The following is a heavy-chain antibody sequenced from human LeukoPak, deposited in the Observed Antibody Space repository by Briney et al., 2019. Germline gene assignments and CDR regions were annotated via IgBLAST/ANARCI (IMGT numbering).Heavy chain of an antibody. CDR1: GGSISSFY. CDR2: IYYSGST. Sequence: SETLSLTCTVSGGSISSFYWSWIRQPPRKGLEWIGYIYYSGSTNYNPSLKSRVTISVDRSKNQFSLKLSSVTAADTAVYYCARALSGKYYDSSAPGYWGQGTLVTVSS. CDR3: ARALSGKYYDSSAPGY. V-gene: IGHV4-59*08. J-gene: IGHJ4*02. D-gene: IGHD3-22*01.